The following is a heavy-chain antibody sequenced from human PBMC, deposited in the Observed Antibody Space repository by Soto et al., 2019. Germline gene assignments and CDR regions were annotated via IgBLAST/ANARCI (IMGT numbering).Heavy chain of an antibody. CDR3: ARDIGGGSWFDP. Sequence: EVQLVESGGGLVQPGGSLRLSCEASGFSFSSYEMNWVRQAPGKGLEWVSYISTGGGAIHYADSVKGRFTVSRDNAKSSLYLQMNSLRAEDTALYYCARDIGGGSWFDPWGQGTLVTVSS. CDR1: GFSFSSYE. J-gene: IGHJ5*02. CDR2: ISTGGGAI. V-gene: IGHV3-48*03. D-gene: IGHD3-16*01.